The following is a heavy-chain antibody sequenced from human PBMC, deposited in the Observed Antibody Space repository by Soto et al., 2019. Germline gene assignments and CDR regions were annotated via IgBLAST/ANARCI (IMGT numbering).Heavy chain of an antibody. V-gene: IGHV1-18*01. CDR1: GYTFTSYS. D-gene: IGHD3-9*01. CDR2: ISVYNGNT. J-gene: IGHJ6*03. Sequence: ASVKVSCKASGYTFTSYSISWVRQAPGQGLEWMGRISVYNGNTNYAQKVQGRVTMTTDTSRITAYMELRNLKSDGTAVYYCAGVREGYDILTDTDYYYYYMYVWGKGTTVTVSS. CDR3: AGVREGYDILTDTDYYYYYMYV.